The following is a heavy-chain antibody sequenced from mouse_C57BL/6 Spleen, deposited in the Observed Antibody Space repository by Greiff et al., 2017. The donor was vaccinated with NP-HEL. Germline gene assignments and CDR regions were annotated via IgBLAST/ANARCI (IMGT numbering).Heavy chain of an antibody. D-gene: IGHD4-1*01. V-gene: IGHV2-5*01. J-gene: IGHJ4*01. CDR3: AKSGTEAMDY. CDR1: GFSLTSYG. Sequence: VKLMESGPGLVQPSQSLSITCTVSGFSLTSYGVHWVRQSPGKGLEWLGVIWRGGSTDYNAAFMSRLSITKDNSKSQVFCKMNSLQADDTAIYYCAKSGTEAMDYWGQGTSVTVSS. CDR2: IWRGGST.